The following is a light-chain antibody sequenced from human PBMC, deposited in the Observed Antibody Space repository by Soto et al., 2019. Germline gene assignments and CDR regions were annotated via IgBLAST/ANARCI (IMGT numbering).Light chain of an antibody. CDR3: QQSYNTPRT. CDR1: QFISNY. CDR2: SAS. J-gene: IGKJ1*01. Sequence: DIQMTQSPSSLSASVGDRVTITCRASQFISNYLNWYQRRPGGAPKLLIQSASTLESGVPSRFSGSGSGKDFTLTISGLQPEDSAIFFCQQSYNTPRTFGQGNKVEIK. V-gene: IGKV1-39*01.